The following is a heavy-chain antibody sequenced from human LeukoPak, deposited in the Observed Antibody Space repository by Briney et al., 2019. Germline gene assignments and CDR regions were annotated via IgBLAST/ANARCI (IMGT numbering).Heavy chain of an antibody. CDR3: ARGQWLVSSFDY. V-gene: IGHV4-59*01. CDR2: IYYSGST. Sequence: SETLSLTCTVSGGSISSYYWSWIRQPPGKGLEWIGYIYYSGSTNYNPSLKSRVTISVDTSKNQFSPKLSSVTAADTAVYYCARGQWLVSSFDYWGQGTLVTVSS. D-gene: IGHD6-19*01. CDR1: GGSISSYY. J-gene: IGHJ4*02.